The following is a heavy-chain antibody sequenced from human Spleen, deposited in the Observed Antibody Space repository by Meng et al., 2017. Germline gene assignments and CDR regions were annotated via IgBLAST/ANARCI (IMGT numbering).Heavy chain of an antibody. CDR3: ARAILKWFGYDY. CDR1: GWSFSDYS. CDR2: INHSGST. V-gene: IGHV4-34*01. Sequence: VQPTHWGAGLFKPSEPMFLTCFVSGWSFSDYSWSWIRQPPGKGLEWIGEINHSGSTNYNPSLKSRVTISVDTSKNQFSLKLSSVTAADTAVYYCARAILKWFGYDYWGQGTLVTVSS. D-gene: IGHD3-10*01. J-gene: IGHJ4*02.